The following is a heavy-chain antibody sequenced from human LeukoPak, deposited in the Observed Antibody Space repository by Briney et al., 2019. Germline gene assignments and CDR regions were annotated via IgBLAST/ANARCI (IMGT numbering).Heavy chain of an antibody. CDR1: GYTFTSYG. D-gene: IGHD3-22*01. V-gene: IGHV1-18*01. CDR2: ISGYNGSI. CDR3: ARVGSLYDTSGYHSY. Sequence: ASVKVSCKASGYTFTSYGISWVRQAPGQGLEWMGWISGYNGSINYAQKFQGRVTMTTDTSTSTAYMEVRSLRSDDTAVYYCARVGSLYDTSGYHSYWGQGTLVTVSS. J-gene: IGHJ4*02.